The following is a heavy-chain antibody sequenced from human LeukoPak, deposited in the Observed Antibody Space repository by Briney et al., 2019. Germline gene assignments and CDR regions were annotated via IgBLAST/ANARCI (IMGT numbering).Heavy chain of an antibody. Sequence: GGSLRLSCAASGFTFSSYAMHWVGQAPGRGLVWVAVISYDGSNKYYADSVKGRFTISRDNSKNTLYLQMNSLRAEDTAVYYCARDRGSDSGSYTNWFDPWGQGTLVTVSS. J-gene: IGHJ5*02. CDR2: ISYDGSNK. V-gene: IGHV3-30-3*01. CDR1: GFTFSSYA. CDR3: ARDRGSDSGSYTNWFDP. D-gene: IGHD1-26*01.